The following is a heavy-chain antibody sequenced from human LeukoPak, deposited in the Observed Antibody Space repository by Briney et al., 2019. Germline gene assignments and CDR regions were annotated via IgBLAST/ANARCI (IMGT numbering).Heavy chain of an antibody. D-gene: IGHD3-22*01. CDR2: ISSSGSTI. CDR1: GFTVSSYE. Sequence: LPGGSLRLSCAASGFTVSSYEMNWVRQAPGKGLEWVSYISSSGSTIYYADSVKGRFTISRDNAKNSLYLQMNSLRAEDTAVYYCARAYYDSSGYYYERFDYWGQGTLVTVSS. CDR3: ARAYYDSSGYYYERFDY. J-gene: IGHJ4*02. V-gene: IGHV3-48*03.